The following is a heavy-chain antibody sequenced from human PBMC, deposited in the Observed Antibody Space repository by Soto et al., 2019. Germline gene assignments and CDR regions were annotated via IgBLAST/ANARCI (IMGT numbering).Heavy chain of an antibody. Sequence: QVQLVQSGAEVKKPGSSVKVSCKASGGTFSNYAISWVRQAPGQGLEWRGGIIPISGTANYAQKSQGRVTITAGKSTSTAYMELSSLRSEDTAVYYCARSQGSSTSLEIYYYYYYGMDVWDQGTTVTVSS. D-gene: IGHD2-2*01. V-gene: IGHV1-69*06. CDR1: GGTFSNYA. CDR2: IIPISGTA. J-gene: IGHJ6*02. CDR3: ARSQGSSTSLEIYYYYYYGMDV.